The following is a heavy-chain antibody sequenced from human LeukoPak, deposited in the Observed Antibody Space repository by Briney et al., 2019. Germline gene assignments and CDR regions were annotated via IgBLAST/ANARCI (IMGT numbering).Heavy chain of an antibody. CDR2: INPNGGTT. D-gene: IGHD3-10*01. CDR1: GYTFTSYY. Sequence: ASVKVSCKASGYTFTSYYIHWVRQAPGQGLEWIGIINPNGGTTSYAQTFQGRVTMTRDTSTSTVYMELSSLRSEDTAVYYCAGDLRGLRWFGLIDYWGQGTLVTVSS. V-gene: IGHV1-46*01. CDR3: AGDLRGLRWFGLIDY. J-gene: IGHJ4*02.